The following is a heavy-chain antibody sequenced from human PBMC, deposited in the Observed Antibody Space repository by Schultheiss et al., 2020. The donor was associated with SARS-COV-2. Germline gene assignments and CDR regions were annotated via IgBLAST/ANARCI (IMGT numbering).Heavy chain of an antibody. CDR2: ISSSSSTI. Sequence: GESLKISCAASGFTFSSYSMNWVRQAPGKGLEWVSYISSSSSTIYYADSVKGRFTISRDNAKNTLYLQMNSLRAEDTAVYYCARARAARWFGELVLDYWGQGTLVTVSS. J-gene: IGHJ4*02. V-gene: IGHV3-48*01. CDR1: GFTFSSYS. D-gene: IGHD3-10*01. CDR3: ARARAARWFGELVLDY.